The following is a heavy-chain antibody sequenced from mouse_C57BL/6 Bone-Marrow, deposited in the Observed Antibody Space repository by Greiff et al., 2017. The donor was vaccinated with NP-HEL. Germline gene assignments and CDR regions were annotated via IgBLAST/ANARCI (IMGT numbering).Heavy chain of an antibody. V-gene: IGHV1-54*01. CDR1: GYAFTNYL. J-gene: IGHJ3*01. D-gene: IGHD2-5*01. Sequence: QVQLQQSGAELVRPGTSVKVSCKASGYAFTNYLIEWVKQRPGQGLEWIGVINPGSGGTNYNEKFKGKATLTADKSSSTAYMQLSSLTSEDSAVYFCAIYYSNLPFWGQGTLVTVSA. CDR2: INPGSGGT. CDR3: AIYYSNLPF.